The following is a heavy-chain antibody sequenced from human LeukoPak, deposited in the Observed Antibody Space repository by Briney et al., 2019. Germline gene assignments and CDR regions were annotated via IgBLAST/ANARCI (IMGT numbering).Heavy chain of an antibody. Sequence: ASVKVSCKASGYTFTTYGISWVRQAPGQGLEWMGWISGYNGNTNYAQKLQGRVTMTTDTSTSTAYMELRSLRSDDTAVYYCARGRSVAVAGALRGFDPWGQGTLVTVSS. V-gene: IGHV1-18*01. CDR1: GYTFTTYG. CDR2: ISGYNGNT. CDR3: ARGRSVAVAGALRGFDP. D-gene: IGHD6-19*01. J-gene: IGHJ5*02.